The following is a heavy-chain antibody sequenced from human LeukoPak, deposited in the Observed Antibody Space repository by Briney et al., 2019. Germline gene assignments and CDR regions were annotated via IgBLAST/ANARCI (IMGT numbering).Heavy chain of an antibody. CDR1: GSTFSSYA. CDR2: ISGSGGST. CDR3: AKYHRTWRADGAFDI. J-gene: IGHJ3*02. Sequence: PGGSMRLSCAASGSTFSSYAIGWVRQAPGKGLEWVSAISGSGGSTYYADSVKGRFTTSRDTSKNTLYLQMNSLRAKNTAVYSCAKYHRTWRADGAFDIWGQGTMVTVSS. D-gene: IGHD1-14*01. V-gene: IGHV3-23*01.